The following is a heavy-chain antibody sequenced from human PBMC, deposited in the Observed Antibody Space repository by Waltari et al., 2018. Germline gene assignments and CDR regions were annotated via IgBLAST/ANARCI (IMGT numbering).Heavy chain of an antibody. Sequence: EVQLVQSGAEVNKPGESLKISCKGSGYSFTSYWIGWVRQMPGKGLEWMGIIYPGDSDTRYSPSFQGQVTISADKSISTAYLQWSSLKASDTAMYYCASSIYYDSSGPDAFDIWGQGTMVTVSS. J-gene: IGHJ3*02. CDR3: ASSIYYDSSGPDAFDI. D-gene: IGHD3-22*01. V-gene: IGHV5-51*01. CDR2: IYPGDSDT. CDR1: GYSFTSYW.